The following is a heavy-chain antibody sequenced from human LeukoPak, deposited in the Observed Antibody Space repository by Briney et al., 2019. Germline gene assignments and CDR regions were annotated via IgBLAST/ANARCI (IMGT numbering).Heavy chain of an antibody. Sequence: GGSLRLSCAASGFTFSSYAMHWVRQASGKGLQWVCRIRSRGNNYATAYVASVKGRFTISRDDSENTAYLQMNSLKTEDSAVYFCTRLLEMPTVTESFDIWGRGTMITVSS. J-gene: IGHJ3*02. D-gene: IGHD5-24*01. CDR3: TRLLEMPTVTESFDI. V-gene: IGHV3-73*01. CDR2: IRSRGNNYAT. CDR1: GFTFSSYA.